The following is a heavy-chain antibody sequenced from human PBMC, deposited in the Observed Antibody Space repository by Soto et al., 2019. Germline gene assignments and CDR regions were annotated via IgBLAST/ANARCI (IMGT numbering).Heavy chain of an antibody. CDR1: GYSVTSYW. CDR3: ARLDCSGGSCYYYYGMDV. Sequence: GESLRISCKGSGYSVTSYWIGWVRQMPGKGLEWMVIIYPGDSDTRYSPSFQGEVTISADKSISTAYLQWSSLKASDTAMYYCARLDCSGGSCYYYYGMDVWGQGTTVTVSS. D-gene: IGHD2-15*01. V-gene: IGHV5-51*01. CDR2: IYPGDSDT. J-gene: IGHJ6*02.